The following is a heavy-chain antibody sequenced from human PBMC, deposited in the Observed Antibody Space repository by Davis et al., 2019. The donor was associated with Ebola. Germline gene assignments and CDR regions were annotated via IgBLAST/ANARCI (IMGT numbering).Heavy chain of an antibody. V-gene: IGHV7-4-1*02. J-gene: IGHJ2*01. CDR3: ARGGAAAL. CDR2: LNTNTGNP. CDR1: AYTFTSYA. Sequence: AASAQVSSKASAYTFTSYAMNWVRQAPGQGLEWLGWLNTNTGNPTYAQGFTGRFVFSLDTAVSTASLQISSLKAEDTAVYYCARGGAAALWGRGTLVTVSS. D-gene: IGHD6-13*01.